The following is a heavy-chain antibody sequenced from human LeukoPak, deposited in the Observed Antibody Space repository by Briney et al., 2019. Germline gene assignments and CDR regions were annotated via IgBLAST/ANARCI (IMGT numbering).Heavy chain of an antibody. V-gene: IGHV3-53*01. Sequence: GGSLRLSCAASGFTVSSNYMSWVRQAPGKGLEWVSVIYSGGSTYYADSVKGRFTISRDNSKNTLYLQMNSLRAEDTAMYYCARRYPPGSSWPYYFDYWGQGTLVTVSS. CDR2: IYSGGST. J-gene: IGHJ4*02. CDR3: ARRYPPGSSWPYYFDY. CDR1: GFTVSSNY. D-gene: IGHD6-13*01.